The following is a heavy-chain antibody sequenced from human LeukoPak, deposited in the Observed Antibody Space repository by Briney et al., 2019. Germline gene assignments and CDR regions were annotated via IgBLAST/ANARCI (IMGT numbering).Heavy chain of an antibody. CDR3: AKDSPRNTFGVTILRDGFDL. CDR2: IRNDGSNK. CDR1: GFTFSTYG. Sequence: GGSLRLSCAASGFTFSTYGMHWVRQAPGKGLEWVALIRNDGSNKNYADSVKGRFTISRDNSQNTVYLQMNSLRAEDTAVYYCAKDSPRNTFGVTILRDGFDLWGQGTMVTVSS. D-gene: IGHD3-3*01. V-gene: IGHV3-30*02. J-gene: IGHJ3*01.